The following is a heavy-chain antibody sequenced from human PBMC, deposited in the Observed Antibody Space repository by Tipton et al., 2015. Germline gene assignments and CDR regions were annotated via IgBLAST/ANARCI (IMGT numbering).Heavy chain of an antibody. D-gene: IGHD4-23*01. CDR3: ARARGRHGGLFDS. CDR2: ISYTDGA. Sequence: GLVKPSENLSLTCTVSGGSVTSGSYYWSWIRQPPGKGLEWIGNISYTDGAHYNPALKSRVTISVDTSKNQFSLTLNSVAAADTAVYYCARARGRHGGLFDSWGQGILVTVSS. CDR1: GGSVTSGSYY. J-gene: IGHJ4*02. V-gene: IGHV4-61*01.